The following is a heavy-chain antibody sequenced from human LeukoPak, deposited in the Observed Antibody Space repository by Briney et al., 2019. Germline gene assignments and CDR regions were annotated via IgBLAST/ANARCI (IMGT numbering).Heavy chain of an antibody. V-gene: IGHV3-23*01. J-gene: IGHJ3*02. D-gene: IGHD3-22*01. CDR2: ISNSGSST. CDR1: GFTFSNYA. CDR3: AKDPPRSRAIVDAFDI. Sequence: GGSLRFSCAASGFTFSNYAMIWVRQAPGKGLEWVSVISNSGSSTDYADSVKGRFTISRDNSQNTLYLQMNSLRAEDTAVYYCAKDPPRSRAIVDAFDIWGQGTLVTVSP.